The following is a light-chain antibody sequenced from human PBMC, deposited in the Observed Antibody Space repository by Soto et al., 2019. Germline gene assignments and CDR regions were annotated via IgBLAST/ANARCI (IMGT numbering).Light chain of an antibody. CDR3: QQYNSYLYT. Sequence: DIQMTQSPSTLSASVGDRVTITCRASQSISSWLAWYQQKPGKAPKLLIYDASSLESGVTSRLSGSGSGTEFPLTISSLQPDDFATYYCQQYNSYLYTFGQGTKLEIK. V-gene: IGKV1-5*01. CDR2: DAS. CDR1: QSISSW. J-gene: IGKJ2*01.